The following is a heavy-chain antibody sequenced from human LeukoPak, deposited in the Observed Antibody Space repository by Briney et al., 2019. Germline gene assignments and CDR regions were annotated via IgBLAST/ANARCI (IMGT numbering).Heavy chain of an antibody. V-gene: IGHV3-7*05. J-gene: IGHJ4*02. D-gene: IGHD1-26*01. CDR1: GFTFSSSW. Sequence: PGGSLRLSCAASGFTFSSSWMTWVRQAPGKGLEWVAHINEDGSDKYYVDSVTGRFSISRDNTKNSLYLQMSSLRTEDTAVYYCATWSNAWEFDCWGQGTLVSVSS. CDR3: ATWSNAWEFDC. CDR2: INEDGSDK.